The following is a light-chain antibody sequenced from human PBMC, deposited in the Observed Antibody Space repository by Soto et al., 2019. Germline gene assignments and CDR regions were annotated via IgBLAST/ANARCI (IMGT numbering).Light chain of an antibody. V-gene: IGKV1-5*03. CDR3: QQYSSYPLT. CDR1: QSVSSW. Sequence: DIQMTQSPSTRSPPEGDGVTFTSRTTQSVSSWLAWNQQKPGKAPKFLIFKASSLESGVPSRFSGSGSGTEFTLTISSLQPDDFATYYCQQYSSYPLTFGGGTKVEIK. J-gene: IGKJ4*01. CDR2: KAS.